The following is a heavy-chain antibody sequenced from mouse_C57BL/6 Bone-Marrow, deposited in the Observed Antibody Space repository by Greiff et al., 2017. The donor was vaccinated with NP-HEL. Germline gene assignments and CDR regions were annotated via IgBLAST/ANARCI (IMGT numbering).Heavy chain of an antibody. V-gene: IGHV1-26*01. J-gene: IGHJ2*01. CDR3: ARLLPRDYFDY. CDR1: GYTFTDYY. Sequence: VQLKQSGPELVKPGASVKISCKASGYTFTDYYMNWVKQSHGKSLEWIGDINPNNGGTSYNQKFKGKATLTVDKSSSTAYMELRSLTSEDSAVYYCARLLPRDYFDYWGQGTTLTVSS. D-gene: IGHD1-1*01. CDR2: INPNNGGT.